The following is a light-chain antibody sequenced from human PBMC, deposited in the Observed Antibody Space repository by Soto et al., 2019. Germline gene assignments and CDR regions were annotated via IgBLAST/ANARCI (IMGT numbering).Light chain of an antibody. CDR3: LQSYSSTRT. CDR1: QSINNY. CDR2: TAS. Sequence: DIQMTQSPSSLSASVGDRVTITCRASQSINNYLNWYQQKPGKAPNFLIYTASTLQRGVPSRFSGSGSGTDFTFTISSLQPEDFATYYCLQSYSSTRTFGGGTKVDIK. J-gene: IGKJ4*01. V-gene: IGKV1-39*01.